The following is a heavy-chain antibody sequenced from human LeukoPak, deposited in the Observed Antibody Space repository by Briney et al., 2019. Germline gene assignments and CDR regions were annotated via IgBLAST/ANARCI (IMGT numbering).Heavy chain of an antibody. V-gene: IGHV4-59*08. J-gene: IGHJ4*02. CDR1: GGSISSYY. Sequence: SETLSLTCTVSGGSISSYYWSWIRQPPGKGLEWIGYIYYSGSTNYNPSLKSRVTISVDTSKNQFSLELSSVTAADTAVYYCARVVSDSSGYYYADSTRFDYWGQGTLVTVSS. CDR2: IYYSGST. D-gene: IGHD3-22*01. CDR3: ARVVSDSSGYYYADSTRFDY.